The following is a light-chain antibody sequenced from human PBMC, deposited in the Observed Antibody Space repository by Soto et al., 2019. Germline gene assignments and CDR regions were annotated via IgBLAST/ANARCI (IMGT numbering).Light chain of an antibody. CDR3: QHYNSYSEA. CDR1: QSISSW. Sequence: IHITQSPSTLSASVGDRVTITCRASQSISSWLAWYQQKPGKAPKLLIYKASSLESGVPSRFSGSGSGTEFTLTISSLQPDDFATYYCQHYNSYSEAFGQGTKVDI. V-gene: IGKV1-5*03. CDR2: KAS. J-gene: IGKJ1*01.